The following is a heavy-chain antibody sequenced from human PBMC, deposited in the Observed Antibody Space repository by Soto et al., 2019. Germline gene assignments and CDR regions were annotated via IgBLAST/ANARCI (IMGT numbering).Heavy chain of an antibody. D-gene: IGHD1-1*01. V-gene: IGHV4-39*01. CDR2: FSYGTT. J-gene: IGHJ6*02. Sequence: PSETLSLTCTVSGGSISSSSYYWGWIRQPPGKGLEWIGSFSYGTTYYNPSLKSRVTISVDTSKNHFSLKLSSVTAADTAVYYCARHWNDGNYYGMDVWGQGTTVTVSS. CDR1: GGSISSSSYY. CDR3: ARHWNDGNYYGMDV.